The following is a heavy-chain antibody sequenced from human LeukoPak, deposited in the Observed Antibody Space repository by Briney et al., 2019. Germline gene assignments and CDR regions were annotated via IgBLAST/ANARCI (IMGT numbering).Heavy chain of an antibody. D-gene: IGHD3-3*01. Sequence: SETLSLTCTVSGGSISSYYWSWIRQPPGKGLEWIGSIYYSGSTYYNPSLKSRVTISVDTSKNQFSLKLSSVTAADTAVYYCAREPXNFWSGYYPLWGQGTMVTVSS. CDR3: AREPXNFWSGYYPL. V-gene: IGHV4-39*02. J-gene: IGHJ3*01. CDR2: IYYSGST. CDR1: GGSISSYY.